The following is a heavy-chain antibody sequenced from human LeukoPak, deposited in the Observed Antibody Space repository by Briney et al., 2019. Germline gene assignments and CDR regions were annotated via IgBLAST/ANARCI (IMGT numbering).Heavy chain of an antibody. V-gene: IGHV4-31*03. Sequence: TSQTLSLTCTVSGGSISSGGYYWSWIRQHPGKGLEWIGYIYYSGSTYYNPSLKSRVTISVDTSKNQFSLKLSSVTAADTAVYYCARLRFLEWTSFDYWGQGTLVTVSS. CDR2: IYYSGST. J-gene: IGHJ4*02. D-gene: IGHD3-3*01. CDR3: ARLRFLEWTSFDY. CDR1: GGSISSGGYY.